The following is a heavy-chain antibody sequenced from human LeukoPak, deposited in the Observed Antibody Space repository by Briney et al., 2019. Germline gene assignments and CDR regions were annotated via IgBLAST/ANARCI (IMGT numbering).Heavy chain of an antibody. J-gene: IGHJ4*02. V-gene: IGHV3-53*05. D-gene: IGHD3-22*01. CDR1: GFTVSSNY. Sequence: GGSLRLSCAASGFTVSSNYMSWVRQAPGKGLEWVSVIYSGGSTYYADSVKGRFTISRDNSKNTLYLQMNSLRAEDTAVYYCARDQNYYDSSGYYWDTLDYWGQGTLVTVSS. CDR3: ARDQNYYDSSGYYWDTLDY. CDR2: IYSGGST.